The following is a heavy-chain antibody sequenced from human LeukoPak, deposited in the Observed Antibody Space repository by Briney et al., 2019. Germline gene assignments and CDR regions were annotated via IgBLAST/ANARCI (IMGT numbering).Heavy chain of an antibody. CDR3: ARVDYGDYVYFQH. CDR2: IYHSGST. V-gene: IGHV4-38-2*02. Sequence: NPSETLSLTCTVSGYSISSGYYWGWIRQPPGKGLEWIGSIYHSGSTYYNPSLKSRVTISVDTSKNQFSLKLSSVTAADTAVYYCARVDYGDYVYFQHWGQGTLVTVSS. CDR1: GYSISSGYY. D-gene: IGHD4-17*01. J-gene: IGHJ1*01.